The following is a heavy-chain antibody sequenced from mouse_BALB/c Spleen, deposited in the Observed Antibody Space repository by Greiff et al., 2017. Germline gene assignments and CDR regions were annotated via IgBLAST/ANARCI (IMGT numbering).Heavy chain of an antibody. V-gene: IGHV5-17*02. CDR1: GFTFSSFG. CDR3: ARSGGDVWFAY. Sequence: EVMLVESGGGLVQPGGSRKLSCAASGFTFSSFGMHWVRQAPEKGLEWVAYISSGSSTIYYADTVKGRFTISRDNPTNTLFLQMTSLRSEDTAMYYCARSGGDVWFAYWGQGTLVTVSA. CDR2: ISSGSSTI. J-gene: IGHJ3*01. D-gene: IGHD2-13*01.